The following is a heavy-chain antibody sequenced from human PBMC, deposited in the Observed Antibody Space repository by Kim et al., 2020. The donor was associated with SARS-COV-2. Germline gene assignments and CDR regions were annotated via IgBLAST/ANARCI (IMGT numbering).Heavy chain of an antibody. Sequence: KGRFTISRDKSKNTLYLQMHSLRAEDRAVYYCARGDGVDIGATMHYYGMDVWGQGTTVTVSS. V-gene: IGHV3-30*07. J-gene: IGHJ6*02. CDR3: ARGDGVDIGATMHYYGMDV. D-gene: IGHD5-12*01.